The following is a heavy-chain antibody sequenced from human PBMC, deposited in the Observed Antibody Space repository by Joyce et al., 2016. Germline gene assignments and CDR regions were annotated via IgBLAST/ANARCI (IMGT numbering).Heavy chain of an antibody. V-gene: IGHV3-15*01. CDR2: IKSKSDGGTV. J-gene: IGHJ1*01. Sequence: EVQLVESGGGLVKPGGSLRLSCAASGFSFSNVWMTWVRQAPGKGLEWVGRIKSKSDGGTVDYAAPVRGRVSIARDDSKKALYLEMKSLKTEDAAVYYCHSGREGLSAEDFQHWGQGTLVTVSS. CDR3: HSGREGLSAEDFQH. D-gene: IGHD6-19*01. CDR1: GFSFSNVW.